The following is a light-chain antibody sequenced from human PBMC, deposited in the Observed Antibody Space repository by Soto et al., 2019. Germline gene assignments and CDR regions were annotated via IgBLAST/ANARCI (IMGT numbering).Light chain of an antibody. CDR3: QHYGHALWA. V-gene: IGKV3-20*01. Sequence: EVVVTPSPGPLSLSPGERATLSCRPSQSVTCDYLAWYPQKPGQSPRLLMSGASRRAPGVPDRFSGSGSGTDFTLTISILEPEHFAVYSCQHYGHALWAFGQGTKVEIK. J-gene: IGKJ1*01. CDR2: GAS. CDR1: QSVTCDY.